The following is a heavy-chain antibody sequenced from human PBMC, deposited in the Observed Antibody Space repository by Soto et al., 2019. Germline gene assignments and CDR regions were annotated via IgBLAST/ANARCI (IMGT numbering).Heavy chain of an antibody. J-gene: IGHJ5*02. V-gene: IGHV4-61*08. D-gene: IGHD6-19*01. CDR1: VAALSRGGYF. Sequence: SLTCTVSVAALSRGGYFYTWVRQPPGKGLEWLGYIYYSGGTNYNPSLKSRVTISLDKSKSQFSLRLISVTAADTAVYYCTREQSDDNYFDPWGQGTLVTVSS. CDR3: TREQSDDNYFDP. CDR2: IYYSGGT.